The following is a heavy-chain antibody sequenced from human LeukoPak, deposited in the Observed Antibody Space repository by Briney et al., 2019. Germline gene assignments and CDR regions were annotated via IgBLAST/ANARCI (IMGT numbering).Heavy chain of an antibody. J-gene: IGHJ4*02. CDR2: INPSSGVT. D-gene: IGHD3-10*01. CDR1: GYTFTGYY. V-gene: IGHV1-2*06. CDR3: VTRGGESSPMRY. Sequence: ASVKVSCTASGYTFTGYYIHWVRQAPGQGLEWMGRINPSSGVTHYAQKFQGNVTMTRDTSISKAYMELSRLRSDDTAVYYCVTRGGESSPMRYWGQGTLVTVSS.